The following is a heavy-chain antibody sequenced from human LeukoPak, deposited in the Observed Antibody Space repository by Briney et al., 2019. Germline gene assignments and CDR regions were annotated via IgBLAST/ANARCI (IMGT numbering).Heavy chain of an antibody. J-gene: IGHJ4*02. D-gene: IGHD3-22*01. CDR3: VRLRRNNDRSGYYYYYDY. CDR1: GYTFSDFS. CDR2: ISVRSNYR. V-gene: IGHV3-21*01. Sequence: GGSLTLSCAASGYTFSDFSVDWVRQAPGKGLEWVSSISVRSNYRYYADSVRGRFTISRDDARDSLFLQMNSLRAEDTAVYFCVRLRRNNDRSGYYYYYDYWGQGTLVTVSS.